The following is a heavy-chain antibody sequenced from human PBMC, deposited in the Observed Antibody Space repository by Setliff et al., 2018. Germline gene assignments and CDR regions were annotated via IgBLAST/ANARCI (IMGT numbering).Heavy chain of an antibody. CDR3: AKAGGVFTQARRAFDI. CDR2: INTAGGRT. J-gene: IGHJ3*02. Sequence: GSLRLSCAASGLSFSSYWMHWVRQAPGKGPEWVSRINTAGGRTDYADSVKGRFTVSRDNAKNTLYLQMNRLRVEDTAVYYCAKAGGVFTQARRAFDIWGQGTMVTVSS. D-gene: IGHD6-13*01. V-gene: IGHV3-74*01. CDR1: GLSFSSYW.